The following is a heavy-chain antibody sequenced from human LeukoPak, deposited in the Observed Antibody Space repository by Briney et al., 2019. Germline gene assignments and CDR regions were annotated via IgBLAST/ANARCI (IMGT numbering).Heavy chain of an antibody. Sequence: PGGSLRLSCAASGFTFSSYAMSWVRQAPGKGLEWVSAISGSGGSTYYADSVKGRFTISRDNSKNTLYLQMNSLRAEDTAVYYGAKGNNCSSPSSLYYYMDVWGKGTTVTVSS. CDR1: GFTFSSYA. D-gene: IGHD2-2*01. V-gene: IGHV3-23*01. J-gene: IGHJ6*03. CDR3: AKGNNCSSPSSLYYYMDV. CDR2: ISGSGGST.